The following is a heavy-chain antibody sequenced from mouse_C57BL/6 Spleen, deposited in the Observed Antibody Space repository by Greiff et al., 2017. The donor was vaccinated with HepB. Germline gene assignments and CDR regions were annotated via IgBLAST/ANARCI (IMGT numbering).Heavy chain of an antibody. J-gene: IGHJ4*01. D-gene: IGHD1-1*01. V-gene: IGHV1-69*01. Sequence: QVQLKQPGAELVMPGASVKLSCKASGYTFTSYRMHWVKQRPGQGLEWIGEIDPSDSYTNYNQKFKGKSTLTVDKSSSTAYMQLRSLTSEDSAVYYCARKGYYGSRGAMDYWGQGTSVTVSS. CDR2: IDPSDSYT. CDR1: GYTFTSYR. CDR3: ARKGYYGSRGAMDY.